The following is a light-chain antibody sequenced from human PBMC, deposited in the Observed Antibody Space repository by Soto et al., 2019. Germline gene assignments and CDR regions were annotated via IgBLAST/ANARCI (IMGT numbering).Light chain of an antibody. Sequence: EIVMTQSPATLSVSPGERVTLSCRASQTISDNLAWFQQKSGQAPRLLIHGAFKRATGVPDRFSGSWSGTEFTLTISSLQSEDSAVYYCQQYHNWPPQYTFGQGTKLQIK. V-gene: IGKV3-15*01. CDR3: QQYHNWPPQYT. CDR2: GAF. CDR1: QTISDN. J-gene: IGKJ2*01.